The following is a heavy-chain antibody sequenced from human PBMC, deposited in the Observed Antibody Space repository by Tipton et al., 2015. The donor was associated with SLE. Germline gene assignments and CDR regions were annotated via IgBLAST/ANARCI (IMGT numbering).Heavy chain of an antibody. J-gene: IGHJ3*01. Sequence: SLRLSCAASGFTFRAYTVNWVRQAPGKGLEWVAVISYDGSNKYYADSVKGRFTISRDNSKNTLYLQMNSLRAEDTALYYCASLWEGDAFDVWGQGTMVTVSS. CDR3: ASLWEGDAFDV. CDR2: ISYDGSNK. D-gene: IGHD1-26*01. CDR1: GFTFRAYT. V-gene: IGHV3-30-3*01.